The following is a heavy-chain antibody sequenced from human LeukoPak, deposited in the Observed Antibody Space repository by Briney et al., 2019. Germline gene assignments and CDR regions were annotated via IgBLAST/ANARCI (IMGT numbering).Heavy chain of an antibody. J-gene: IGHJ4*02. CDR1: GFTFSNYA. CDR2: IYSGGST. V-gene: IGHV3-66*01. D-gene: IGHD3-9*01. CDR3: ARAHYDILTGYPQLSPYYFDY. Sequence: GGSLRLSCVVSGFTFSNYAMSWVRQAPGKGLEWVSVIYSGGSTYYADSVKGRFTISRDNSKNTLYLQMNSLRAEDTAVYYCARAHYDILTGYPQLSPYYFDYWGQGTLVTVSS.